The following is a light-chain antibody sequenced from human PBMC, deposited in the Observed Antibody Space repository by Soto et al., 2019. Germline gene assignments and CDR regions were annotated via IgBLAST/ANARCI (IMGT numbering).Light chain of an antibody. V-gene: IGKV1-9*01. J-gene: IGKJ4*01. CDR3: QQLKTYPLT. CDR2: GAS. CDR1: EDISSY. Sequence: DIQLTQSPSFLSASVGDRVTITCRASEDISSYLAWYQQKPGKAPKVLIYGASTLQSGVPSRFSGSGSGTEFTLTISSLQPEDFATYYCQQLKTYPLTFGGGTKVDIK.